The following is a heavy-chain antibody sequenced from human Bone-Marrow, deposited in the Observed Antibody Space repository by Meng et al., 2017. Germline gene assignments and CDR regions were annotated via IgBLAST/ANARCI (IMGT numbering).Heavy chain of an antibody. D-gene: IGHD6-19*01. J-gene: IGHJ4*02. V-gene: IGHV4-4*02. CDR3: AASSGWYRIDS. CDR1: GASVSSGYW. Sequence: VQLQESGRGLVSPWGTLSLTLGVSGASVSSGYWWTWVRQPPGKGLEWIGEFHHSGTTNYNPSLRSRVTISVDTSKNQFSLRLTSVTAADTAVYYCAASSGWYRIDSWGQGTLVTVSS. CDR2: FHHSGTT.